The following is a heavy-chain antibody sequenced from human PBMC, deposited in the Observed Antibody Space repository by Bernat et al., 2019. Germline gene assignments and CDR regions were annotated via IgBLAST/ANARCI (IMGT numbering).Heavy chain of an antibody. Sequence: QLQLQESGPGLVKPSETLSLTCTVSGGSIRSSSYYWGWIRQPPGKGLEWIGSIYYSGSTYYNPSLKSRVTISVDTSKNQFSLKLSSVTAADTAVYYCARREDDYVWGSYRSYAFDIWGQGTMVTVSS. J-gene: IGHJ3*02. V-gene: IGHV4-39*01. CDR2: IYYSGST. CDR1: GGSIRSSSYY. D-gene: IGHD3-16*02. CDR3: ARREDDYVWGSYRSYAFDI.